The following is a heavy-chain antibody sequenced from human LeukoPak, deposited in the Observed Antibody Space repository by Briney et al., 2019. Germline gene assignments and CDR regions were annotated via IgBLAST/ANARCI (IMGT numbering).Heavy chain of an antibody. D-gene: IGHD3-3*01. CDR2: IIPIFGTA. CDR3: ARAQSGDVFDI. CDR1: GYTFTSYY. V-gene: IGHV1-69*05. J-gene: IGHJ3*02. Sequence: SVTVSCKASGYTFTSYYMHWVRQAPGQGLEWMGGIIPIFGTANYAQKFQGRVTITTDESTSTAYMELSSLRSEDTAVYYCARAQSGDVFDIWGQGTMVSVSS.